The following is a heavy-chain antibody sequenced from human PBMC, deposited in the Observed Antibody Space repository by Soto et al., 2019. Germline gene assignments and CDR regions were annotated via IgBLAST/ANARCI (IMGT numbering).Heavy chain of an antibody. CDR2: ITDNGGST. J-gene: IGHJ4*02. Sequence: PGGTLSLSCAASGFAFSRYGLSWVRQAPGKGLEWVSLITDNGGSTYYADSVKGRFTISRDNTKNPLFLQMNSLRAEDTVVYYCAKERATTTAFDYWGQGALVTVSS. D-gene: IGHD4-17*01. CDR1: GFAFSRYG. CDR3: AKERATTTAFDY. V-gene: IGHV3-23*01.